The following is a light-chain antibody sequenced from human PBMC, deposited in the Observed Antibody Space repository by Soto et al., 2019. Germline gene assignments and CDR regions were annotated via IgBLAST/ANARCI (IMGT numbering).Light chain of an antibody. CDR3: QHYKTYSGA. J-gene: IGKJ1*01. V-gene: IGKV1-5*03. CDR2: KPS. Sequence: DIQMTLSPSTPPGTVGDRVTISSRATQTISSWLAWYQHRPGKAPSLLIYKPSTLTSAIPSRISGSGSGTEFTLTSSRPQPDDVATYYCQHYKTYSGAFGQGTKVDIK. CDR1: QTISSW.